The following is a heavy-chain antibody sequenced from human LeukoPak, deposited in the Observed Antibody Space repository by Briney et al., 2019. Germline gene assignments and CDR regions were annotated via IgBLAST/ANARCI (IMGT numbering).Heavy chain of an antibody. J-gene: IGHJ4*02. CDR2: IYSGGST. D-gene: IGHD3-3*01. CDR1: GFIVSSNY. Sequence: GGSLRLSCAASGFIVSSNYMSWVRQAPGKGLEWVSVIYSGGSTYYADSVKGRFTISRDKSKNTLFLQMNSLRAEDTAVYYCARGVHDFWSGFYFDYWCQGTLVTVSS. CDR3: ARGVHDFWSGFYFDY. V-gene: IGHV3-66*02.